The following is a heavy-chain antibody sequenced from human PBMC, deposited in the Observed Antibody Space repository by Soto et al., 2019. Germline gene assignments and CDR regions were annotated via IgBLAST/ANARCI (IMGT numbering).Heavy chain of an antibody. CDR1: WSTLSHSD. Sequence: SGKVSSKGSWSTLSHSDLTWGGPAPGQGLEWMGRIIPILGIANYAQKFQGRVTITADKSTSTAYMELRSLRSDDTAVYYCARSHCSGGSCYYFDYWGQGTLVTVSS. CDR3: ARSHCSGGSCYYFDY. D-gene: IGHD2-15*01. J-gene: IGHJ4*02. V-gene: IGHV1-69*04. CDR2: IIPILGIA.